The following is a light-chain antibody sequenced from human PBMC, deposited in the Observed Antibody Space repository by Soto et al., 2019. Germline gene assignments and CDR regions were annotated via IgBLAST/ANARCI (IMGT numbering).Light chain of an antibody. CDR3: SSYTSSSTLV. CDR2: EVS. CDR1: SSDVGGYNY. V-gene: IGLV2-14*01. Sequence: QSVLTQPASVSGSPGQSSTISCTGTSSDVGGYNYVSWYQQHPGKAPKLMIYEVSNRPSGVSNRFSGSKSGNTASLTISGRQAEDEADYYCSSYTSSSTLVFGTGTKVTVL. J-gene: IGLJ1*01.